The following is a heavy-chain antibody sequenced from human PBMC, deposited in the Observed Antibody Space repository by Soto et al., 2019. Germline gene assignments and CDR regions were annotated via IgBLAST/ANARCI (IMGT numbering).Heavy chain of an antibody. Sequence: QLQLQESGPGLVKPSETLSLTCSVSGDSINSDSYYWGWIRQPPGKGLEWIGSIYYRGNTYYNPSLKNRVTISLDKSKSQFSLKLNSVTAADSAVYFCARLEGLATISYYFDYWGQGTLVTVSS. D-gene: IGHD3-9*01. CDR1: GDSINSDSYY. CDR3: ARLEGLATISYYFDY. V-gene: IGHV4-39*01. CDR2: IYYRGNT. J-gene: IGHJ4*02.